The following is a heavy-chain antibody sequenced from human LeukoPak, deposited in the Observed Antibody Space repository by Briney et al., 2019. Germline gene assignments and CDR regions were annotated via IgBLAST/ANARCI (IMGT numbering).Heavy chain of an antibody. J-gene: IGHJ6*02. D-gene: IGHD3-3*01. CDR2: ISSSSSYI. CDR3: ASFLEWFVDYYGMDV. CDR1: GFTFSSYS. V-gene: IGHV3-21*01. Sequence: GGSLRLSCAASGFTFSSYSMNWVRQAPGKGLEWVSSISSSSSYIYYADSVKGRFTISRDNAKNSLYLQMNSLRAEDTAVYYCASFLEWFVDYYGMDVWDQGTTVTVSS.